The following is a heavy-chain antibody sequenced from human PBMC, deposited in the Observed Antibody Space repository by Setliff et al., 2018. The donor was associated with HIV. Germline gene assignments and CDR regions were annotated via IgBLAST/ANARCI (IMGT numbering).Heavy chain of an antibody. Sequence: SETLSLTCTVSGGSISSSSYYWGWIRQPPGKGLEWIGNIYYSGSTYYNPSLKSRVTISVDTSKNQFSLKLRSVTAADTAVYYCARQIWNESPGYGFDPWGQGTLVTVSS. CDR1: GGSISSSSYY. J-gene: IGHJ5*02. D-gene: IGHD3-22*01. CDR3: ARQIWNESPGYGFDP. V-gene: IGHV4-39*01. CDR2: IYYSGST.